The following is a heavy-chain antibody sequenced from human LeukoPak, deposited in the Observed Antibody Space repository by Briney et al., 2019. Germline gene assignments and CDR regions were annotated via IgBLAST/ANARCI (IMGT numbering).Heavy chain of an antibody. V-gene: IGHV3-7*01. D-gene: IGHD2-2*01. CDR2: IKQDGSEK. Sequence: GGSLRLSCAASGFTFSSYWMSWVRQAPGKGLEWVANIKQDGSEKYYVDSVKGRFTISRDNAKNSLYLQMNSLRAEDTAVYYCAGYCSSTSCHMRRDYWGQGTLVTVSS. CDR1: GFTFSSYW. J-gene: IGHJ4*02. CDR3: AGYCSSTSCHMRRDY.